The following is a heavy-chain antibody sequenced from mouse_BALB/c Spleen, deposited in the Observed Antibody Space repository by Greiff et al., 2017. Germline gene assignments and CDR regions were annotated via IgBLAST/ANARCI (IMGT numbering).Heavy chain of an antibody. J-gene: IGHJ3*01. CDR2: ISSGSSTI. Sequence: DVKLVESGGGLVQPGGSRKISCAASGFTFSSFGMHWVRQAPEKGLEWVGYISSGSSTIYYADTVKGRFTISRDKPKDTLLLQMTSLRSEDTAMSYCARTGDDRYDVFAYWGQGTLVTVSA. V-gene: IGHV5-17*02. CDR3: ARTGDDRYDVFAY. D-gene: IGHD2-14*01. CDR1: GFTFSSFG.